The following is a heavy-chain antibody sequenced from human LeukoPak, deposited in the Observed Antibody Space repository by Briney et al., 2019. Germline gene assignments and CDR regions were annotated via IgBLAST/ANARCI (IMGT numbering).Heavy chain of an antibody. CDR1: GFTFTNHW. V-gene: IGHV3-74*01. J-gene: IGHJ4*02. CDR2: INSDGSST. CDR3: ARGRPTPGTDY. D-gene: IGHD6-13*01. Sequence: GGSLRLSCAASGFTFTNHWMHWVRQAPGKGPVWVSRINSDGSSTSFADSVKGRFTISRDNAQNVMYLQMNNLRVEDTGIYYCARGRPTPGTDYWGQGTLVTVSS.